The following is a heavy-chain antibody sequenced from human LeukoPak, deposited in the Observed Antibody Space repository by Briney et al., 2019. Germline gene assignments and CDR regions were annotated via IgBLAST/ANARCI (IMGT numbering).Heavy chain of an antibody. J-gene: IGHJ4*02. D-gene: IGHD4-17*01. V-gene: IGHV4-59*01. CDR2: IYYSGST. CDR1: GGSISSYY. Sequence: SETLSLTCTVSGGSISSYYWIWNRQPPGNGLEWNGYIYYSGSTNYNPSLKSRVTISVDTSKNQFSLKLSSVTAADTAVYYCARGLYGDYSFDYWGQGTLVTVSS. CDR3: ARGLYGDYSFDY.